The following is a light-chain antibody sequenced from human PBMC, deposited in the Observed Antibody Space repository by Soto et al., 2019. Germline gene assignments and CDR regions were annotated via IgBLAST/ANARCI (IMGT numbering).Light chain of an antibody. CDR2: AAS. J-gene: IGKJ4*01. CDR1: QSISSY. CDR3: QQSYSTPPVT. Sequence: DIQMTQSPSSLSASVGDRVTITCRASQSISSYLNWYQQKPGKAPELLIYAASSLQSGVPSRFSGSGSGTDFTLTNSSLQPEEFATYYCQQSYSTPPVTFGGGTKVEIK. V-gene: IGKV1-39*01.